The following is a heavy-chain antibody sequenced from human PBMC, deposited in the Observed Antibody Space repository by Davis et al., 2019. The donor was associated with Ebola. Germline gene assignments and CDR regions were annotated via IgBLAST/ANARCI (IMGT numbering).Heavy chain of an antibody. CDR2: IYPGDSNT. V-gene: IGHV5-51*01. CDR3: ARHPSYCTTTTCSGTYNYFDP. D-gene: IGHD2/OR15-2a*01. J-gene: IGHJ5*02. Sequence: GESLKISCKTSGYSFTNYWIGWVRQMPGKGLEWMGIIYPGDSNTRYSPSFQGQVTISADKSISTAYLRWSSLKASDTAMYYCARHPSYCTTTTCSGTYNYFDPWGQGTLVTVSS. CDR1: GYSFTNYW.